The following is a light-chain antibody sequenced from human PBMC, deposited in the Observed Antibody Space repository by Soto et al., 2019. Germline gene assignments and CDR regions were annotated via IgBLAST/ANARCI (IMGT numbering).Light chain of an antibody. CDR1: QNVLYNSNKKNY. J-gene: IGKJ4*01. Sequence: DIVMTQSPDSLAVSLGERATINCKSSQNVLYNSNKKNYLAWYQQKLGQPPKLLIYWASTRESGVPDRFSRSGSGTDFTLTIRSLQAEDVAVYYCQQYYTTPLSSGGGTKVEIK. CDR2: WAS. V-gene: IGKV4-1*01. CDR3: QQYYTTPLS.